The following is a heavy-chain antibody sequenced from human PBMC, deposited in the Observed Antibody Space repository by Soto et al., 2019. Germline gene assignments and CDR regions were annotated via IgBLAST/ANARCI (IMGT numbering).Heavy chain of an antibody. V-gene: IGHV3-53*01. CDR2: IYGGGTT. CDR1: GFAVSSKY. CDR3: VQTTGWPGFDF. Sequence: EVQLVESGGGLIQPGGSLRLSCAASGFAVSSKYMTWVRQAPGKGLEWVSVIYGGGTTYYAASVKGRFTISRDTSKNTLYLQMNRLRPEDTAVYYCVQTTGWPGFDFWGQGTLVTVSS. D-gene: IGHD6-19*01. J-gene: IGHJ4*02.